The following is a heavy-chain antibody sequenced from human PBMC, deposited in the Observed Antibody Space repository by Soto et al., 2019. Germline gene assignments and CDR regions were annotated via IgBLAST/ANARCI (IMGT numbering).Heavy chain of an antibody. J-gene: IGHJ6*02. CDR1: RDSVSSNSAA. CDR2: TYYRSKWYN. V-gene: IGHV6-1*01. CDR3: ARGQSSYRAYYYYGMDV. D-gene: IGHD2-2*01. Sequence: PSQTLSLTCAISRDSVSSNSAAWNWIRQSPSRGLEWLGRTYYRSKWYNDYAVSVKSRITINPDTSKNQFSLQLNSVTPEDTAVYYCARGQSSYRAYYYYGMDVWGQGTTVTVSS.